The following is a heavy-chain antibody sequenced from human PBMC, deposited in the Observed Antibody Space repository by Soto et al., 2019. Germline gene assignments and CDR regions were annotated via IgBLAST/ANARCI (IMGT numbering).Heavy chain of an antibody. CDR1: GFTFSSGYTFSSFW. J-gene: IGHJ4*02. CDR2: INKDGSEK. V-gene: IGHV3-7*03. Sequence: VQLVESGGGSVQPGGSLRLSCAASGFTFSSGYTFSSFWMSWVRQAPGKGLEWVANINKDGSEKYYVDSVKGRFTISRDNAKNSLYLQMDSLRADDTAIYYCVIDRRVEPRFSYWGQGTLVTAPS. D-gene: IGHD1-26*01. CDR3: VIDRRVEPRFSY.